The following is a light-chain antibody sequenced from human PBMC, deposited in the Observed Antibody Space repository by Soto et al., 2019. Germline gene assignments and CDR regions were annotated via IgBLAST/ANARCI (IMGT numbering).Light chain of an antibody. CDR3: SSYAGSTV. CDR1: SSDVGGYNY. CDR2: EVS. J-gene: IGLJ1*01. V-gene: IGLV2-8*01. Sequence: QSALTQPASVSGSPGQSITISCTGTSSDVGGYNYVSWYQQHPGKAPKLMIYEVSKRPSGVPDRFSGSKSGNTASLTVSGLQAEDEADYYCSSYAGSTVFGTGTKVTVL.